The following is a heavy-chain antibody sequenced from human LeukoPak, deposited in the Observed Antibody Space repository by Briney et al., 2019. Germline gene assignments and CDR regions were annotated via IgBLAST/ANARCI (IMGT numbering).Heavy chain of an antibody. Sequence: GASVKVSCKASGYTFTGYYMHWVRQAPGQGLEWVGRIIPVLNIANYAQRFQGRVTITADKSTNTAYMELSGLRSEDTATYYCARRSDTGVVPHHSYYCFDVWGQGTAVAVS. CDR3: ARRSDTGVVPHHSYYCFDV. CDR1: GYTFTGYY. D-gene: IGHD5-18*01. J-gene: IGHJ6*02. CDR2: IIPVLNIA. V-gene: IGHV1-69*10.